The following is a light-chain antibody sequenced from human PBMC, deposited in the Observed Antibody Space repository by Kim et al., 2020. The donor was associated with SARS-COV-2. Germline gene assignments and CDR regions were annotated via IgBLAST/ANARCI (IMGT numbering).Light chain of an antibody. J-gene: IGLJ1*01. V-gene: IGLV2-14*03. CDR1: SSDVGGFNY. CDR2: GV. Sequence: QSALTQPASVSGSPGQSITISCTGTSSDVGGFNYVSWYQQRPGKAPKLIISGVNNRFSGSKSGNTASLTISGLQAEDEGDYYCTSWTSSSYVFGTGTKVTVL. CDR3: TSWTSSSYV.